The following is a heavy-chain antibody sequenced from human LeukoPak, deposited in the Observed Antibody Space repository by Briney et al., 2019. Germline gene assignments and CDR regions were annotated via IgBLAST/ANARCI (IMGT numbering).Heavy chain of an antibody. CDR2: ISSSGSTI. J-gene: IGHJ6*04. D-gene: IGHD3-10*02. CDR3: AELGITMIGGV. V-gene: IGHV3-48*03. CDR1: GFTFSSYE. Sequence: GGSLRLSCAASGFTFSSYEMNWVRQAPGKGLEGVSYISSSGSTIYYADSVKGRFTISRDNAKNSLYLQMNSLRAEDTAVYHCAELGITMIGGVWGKGTTVTISS.